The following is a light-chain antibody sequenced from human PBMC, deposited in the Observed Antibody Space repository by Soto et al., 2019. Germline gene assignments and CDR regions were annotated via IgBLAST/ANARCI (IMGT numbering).Light chain of an antibody. V-gene: IGKV1-39*01. CDR1: QSISPY. CDR2: SAS. CDR3: QQSYSRPRT. Sequence: DIQMTQSPSSLSASVGDSVTITCRASQSISPYLNWYQQKPGKXPXPLIYSASILESGVPSRFSGSGSGTDFTLTISSLQPEDFATYFCQQSYSRPRTFGQGTKVDI. J-gene: IGKJ1*01.